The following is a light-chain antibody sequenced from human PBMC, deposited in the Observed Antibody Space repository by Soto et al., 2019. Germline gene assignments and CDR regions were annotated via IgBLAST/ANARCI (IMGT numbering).Light chain of an antibody. CDR2: DAS. V-gene: IGKV3-11*01. CDR3: QQLNSYPTT. CDR1: QSVSSY. J-gene: IGKJ1*01. Sequence: EIVLTQSPATLSLSPGERATLSCRASQSVSSYLAWYQQKPGQAPRLLIYDASNRATGIPARFSGSGSGTDFTLTISSLEPEDFATYYWQQLNSYPTTFGQGTKVEIK.